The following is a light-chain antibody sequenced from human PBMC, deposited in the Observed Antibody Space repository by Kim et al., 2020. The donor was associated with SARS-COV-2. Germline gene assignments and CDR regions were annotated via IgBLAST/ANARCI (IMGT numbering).Light chain of an antibody. CDR3: QVWDSSGDHPV. V-gene: IGLV3-21*04. Sequence: AEKPATITWGRNNIRRKSVHCYQTKPGQAPVMVIFYDVDRPSGIPERFSGSNSGDTATLTITRVEAGDEADYYCQVWDSSGDHPVFGGGTQLTVL. CDR2: YDV. CDR1: NIRRKS. J-gene: IGLJ3*02.